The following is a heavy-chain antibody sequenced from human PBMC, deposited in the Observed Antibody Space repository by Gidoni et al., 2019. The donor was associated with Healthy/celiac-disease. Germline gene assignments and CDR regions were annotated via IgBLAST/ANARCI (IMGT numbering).Heavy chain of an antibody. D-gene: IGHD3-16*02. CDR1: GGSISRGGHY. J-gene: IGHJ4*02. CDR3: AGFPYDYIWGSYRYTVDY. CDR2: IYYSGST. V-gene: IGHV4-31*03. Sequence: QVQLQESGPGLVKPSQTLSLPCTVPGGSISRGGHYWSWIRQHPGKGLEWIGYIYYSGSTYYNPSLKSRVTISVDTSKNQFSLKLSSVTAADTAVYYCAGFPYDYIWGSYRYTVDYWGQGTLVTVSS.